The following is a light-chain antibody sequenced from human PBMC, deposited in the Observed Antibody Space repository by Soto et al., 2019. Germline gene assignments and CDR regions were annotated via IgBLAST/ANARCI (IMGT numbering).Light chain of an antibody. CDR2: DVN. J-gene: IGLJ1*01. CDR3: CSYAGDYRYV. Sequence: QSALTQPRSVSGSPGQSITISCTGSTSDVGAYSFASWYQQHPGATPKLLIHDVNKRPPGVTDRFSSSKSGNTASLTISGLQAEDEDDYICCSYAGDYRYVFGSGTKVTVL. V-gene: IGLV2-11*01. CDR1: TSDVGAYSF.